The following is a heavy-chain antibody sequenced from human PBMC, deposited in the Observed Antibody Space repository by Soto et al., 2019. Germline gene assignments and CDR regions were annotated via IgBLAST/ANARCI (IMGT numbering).Heavy chain of an antibody. CDR1: GGTFSSYS. D-gene: IGHD1-26*01. CDR3: ARDGGRHSGGIDY. Sequence: QVQLVQSGAEVKKPGSSVKVSCKASGGTFSSYSINWVRQAPGQGLEWMGEIIPIFGTANYAQKFQGRVTIAADKSTSTAYTELSSLRSVDTAVYYCARDGGRHSGGIDYWGQGTLVTVSS. V-gene: IGHV1-69*06. CDR2: IIPIFGTA. J-gene: IGHJ4*02.